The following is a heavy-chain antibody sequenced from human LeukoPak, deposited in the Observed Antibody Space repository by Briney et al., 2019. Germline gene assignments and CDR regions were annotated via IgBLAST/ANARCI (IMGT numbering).Heavy chain of an antibody. CDR3: ARSSTTDANHYYYYYMDV. CDR1: GGSISSGSYY. CDR2: IYTSGTT. J-gene: IGHJ6*03. D-gene: IGHD2-2*01. V-gene: IGHV4-61*02. Sequence: SETLSLTCTVSGGSISSGSYYWSWIRQPAGKGLEWIGRIYTSGTTNYNPSLKSRVTISVDTSKNQLSLKLSSVTAADTAVYYCARSSTTDANHYYYYYMDVWGKGTTVTVSS.